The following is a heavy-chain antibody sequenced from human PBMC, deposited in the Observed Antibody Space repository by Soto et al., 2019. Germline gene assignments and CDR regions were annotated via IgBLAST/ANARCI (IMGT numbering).Heavy chain of an antibody. J-gene: IGHJ3*02. D-gene: IGHD3-3*01. Sequence: QVQLVQSGAEVKKPGSSVKVSCEASGGTFSSYTISWVRQAPGQGLEWMGRIIPILGIANYAQKFQGRVTITADKSTSTAYMELSSLRSEDTAVYYCARDRESYYDFWSGYFGAFDIWGQGTMVTVSS. CDR3: ARDRESYYDFWSGYFGAFDI. CDR2: IIPILGIA. CDR1: GGTFSSYT. V-gene: IGHV1-69*08.